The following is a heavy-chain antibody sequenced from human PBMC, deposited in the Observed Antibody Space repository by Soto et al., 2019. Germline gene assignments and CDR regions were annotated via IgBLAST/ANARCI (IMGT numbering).Heavy chain of an antibody. D-gene: IGHD6-19*01. Sequence: QVQLVESGGGLVKPGGSLRLSCAASGFTFSDYYMSWIRQAPGQGLEWVSYSSSSGSTIYYADSVKGRFTISRDNAKNSLYLQMTSLRAEDTAVYYCARDPQWLAQNPLNWFDPWGQGTLVTVSS. V-gene: IGHV3-11*01. CDR3: ARDPQWLAQNPLNWFDP. CDR2: SSSSGSTI. J-gene: IGHJ5*02. CDR1: GFTFSDYY.